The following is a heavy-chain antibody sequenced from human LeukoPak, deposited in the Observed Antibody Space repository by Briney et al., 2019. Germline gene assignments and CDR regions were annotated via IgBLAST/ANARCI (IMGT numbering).Heavy chain of an antibody. CDR3: AREGDDIVGAKNYFDY. CDR1: GFTFSRYS. J-gene: IGHJ4*02. D-gene: IGHD1-26*01. V-gene: IGHV3-48*01. CDR2: ISSSSTI. Sequence: PGGSLRLSCAASGFTFSRYSMNWVRQAPGKGLEWVSYISSSSTIYYADSVKGRFTISRDNAKNSLYLQMNSLRAEDTAVYYCAREGDDIVGAKNYFDYWGQGTLVTVSS.